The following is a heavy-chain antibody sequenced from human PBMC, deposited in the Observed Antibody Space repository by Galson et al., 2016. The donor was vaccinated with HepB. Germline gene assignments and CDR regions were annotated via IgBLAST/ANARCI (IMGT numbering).Heavy chain of an antibody. CDR1: GFTFSKAW. CDR3: TTVVTSYYYEGGS. CDR2: IKAKTEGGTT. J-gene: IGHJ5*02. Sequence: SLRLSCAASGFTFSKAWMSWVRQAPGKGLEWVGRIKAKTEGGTTDYTAPVKGRFTISRDDSKDTLYLQMSSLETEDTAVYFCTTVVTSYYYEGGSWGQGTLVTVSS. D-gene: IGHD3-22*01. V-gene: IGHV3-15*01.